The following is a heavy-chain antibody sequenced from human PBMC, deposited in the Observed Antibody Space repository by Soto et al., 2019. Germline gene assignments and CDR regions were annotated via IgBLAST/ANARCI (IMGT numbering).Heavy chain of an antibody. CDR2: IYYSGST. Sequence: SETLSRTFTVSAGSISTSYYSGWIRQPPGKGLEWIGSIYYSGSTYYNPSLKSRVTISVGTSKNQFSLKLSSVTAADTAVYYCARHSEWKLQYYFDYWGQGTLVTVSS. J-gene: IGHJ4*02. CDR3: ARHSEWKLQYYFDY. V-gene: IGHV4-39*01. CDR1: AGSISTSYY. D-gene: IGHD1-26*01.